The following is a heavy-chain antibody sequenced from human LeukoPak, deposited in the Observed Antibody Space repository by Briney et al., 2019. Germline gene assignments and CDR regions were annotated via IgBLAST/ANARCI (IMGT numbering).Heavy chain of an antibody. CDR2: IGTAGDT. V-gene: IGHV3-13*01. Sequence: GGSLRLSCAASGFTFSSYDMHWVRHATGKGLEWVSAIGTAGDTYYPGSVKGRFTISRENAKNSLYLQMNSLRAEDTAVYYCARVLRYCSGGNCYSGGLGYMDVWGKGTTVTISS. D-gene: IGHD2-15*01. CDR3: ARVLRYCSGGNCYSGGLGYMDV. CDR1: GFTFSSYD. J-gene: IGHJ6*03.